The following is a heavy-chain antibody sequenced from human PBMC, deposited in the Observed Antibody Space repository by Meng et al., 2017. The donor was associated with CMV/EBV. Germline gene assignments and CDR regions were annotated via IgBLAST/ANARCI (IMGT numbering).Heavy chain of an antibody. J-gene: IGHJ4*02. CDR3: ARDRSPRPYYFDY. D-gene: IGHD6-6*01. Sequence: SETLSLTFAVYGGSFNGYYWSWIRQPPGKGLEWIGEINHSGITNYNPSLKSRVTISVDTSKNQSTLKLSSVTAADTAVYYCARDRSPRPYYFDYWGQGTLVTVSS. V-gene: IGHV4-34*01. CDR2: INHSGIT. CDR1: GGSFNGYY.